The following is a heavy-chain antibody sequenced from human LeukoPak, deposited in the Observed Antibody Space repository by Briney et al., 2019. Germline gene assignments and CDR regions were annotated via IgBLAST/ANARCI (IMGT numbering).Heavy chain of an antibody. D-gene: IGHD3-10*01. CDR2: IKQDGSEK. CDR1: GFTFSNYW. V-gene: IGHV3-7*03. J-gene: IGHJ4*02. CDR3: ARDWGDSGRPFDY. Sequence: GGSLRLSCAASGFTFSNYWMSWVRQAPGKGLXXXXXIKQDGSEKYYVDSVKGRFTISRDNTKNSLYLQMNSLRAEDTAVYYCARDWGDSGRPFDYWGQGTLVTVSS.